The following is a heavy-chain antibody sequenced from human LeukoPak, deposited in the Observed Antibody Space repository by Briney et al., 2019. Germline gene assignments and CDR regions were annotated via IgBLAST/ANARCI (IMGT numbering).Heavy chain of an antibody. CDR3: ATVGRIAVGADY. V-gene: IGHV1-24*01. J-gene: IGHJ4*02. CDR1: GYTLTELS. CDR2: FDPEDGET. D-gene: IGHD6-19*01. Sequence: AASVKVSCKVSGYTLTELSMHWVRQAPGKGLEWMGGFDPEDGETIYAQKFQGRVTMTEDTSTDTAYMELSSLRSEDTAVYYCATVGRIAVGADYWGQGTLVTVSS.